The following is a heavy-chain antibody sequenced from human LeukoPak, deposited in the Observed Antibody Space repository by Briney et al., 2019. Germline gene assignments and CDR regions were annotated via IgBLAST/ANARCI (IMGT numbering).Heavy chain of an antibody. CDR1: GFTFSSYG. CDR3: AREGVSDSSSYNYYYYYYMDV. V-gene: IGHV3-33*01. CDR2: IWCDGSNK. J-gene: IGHJ6*03. D-gene: IGHD6-6*01. Sequence: GGSLRLSCAASGFTFSSYGMHWVRQAPGKGLEWVAVIWCDGSNKYYADSVKGRFTISRDNSKNTLYLQMNSLRAEDTAVYYCAREGVSDSSSYNYYYYYYMDVWGKGTTVTVSS.